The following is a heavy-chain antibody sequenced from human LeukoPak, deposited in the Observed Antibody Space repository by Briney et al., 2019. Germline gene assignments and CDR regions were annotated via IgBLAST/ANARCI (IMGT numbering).Heavy chain of an antibody. Sequence: PGGSLRLSCAASGFTFSSYAMHWVPQAPGKGLEWVAVISYDGSNKYYADSVKGRFTISRDNSKNTLYLQMNSLRAEDTAVYYCARGYNNYGYVFDIWGQGTVVTVSS. CDR1: GFTFSSYA. CDR3: ARGYNNYGYVFDI. V-gene: IGHV3-30*04. CDR2: ISYDGSNK. D-gene: IGHD4-11*01. J-gene: IGHJ3*02.